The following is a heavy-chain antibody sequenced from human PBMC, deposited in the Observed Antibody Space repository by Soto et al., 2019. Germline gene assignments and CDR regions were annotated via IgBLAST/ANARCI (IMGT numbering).Heavy chain of an antibody. V-gene: IGHV1-18*01. CDR2: ISAYNGNT. J-gene: IGHJ5*02. CDR1: GYTFTSYG. D-gene: IGHD3-10*01. Sequence: ASVKVSCKASGYTFTSYGISWVRQAPGQGLEWMGWISAYNGNTNYAQKHQGRVTMTTDTSTSTAYMELRSLRSDDTAVYYCARDMVRAPRAWFDPWGQGTLVTVSS. CDR3: ARDMVRAPRAWFDP.